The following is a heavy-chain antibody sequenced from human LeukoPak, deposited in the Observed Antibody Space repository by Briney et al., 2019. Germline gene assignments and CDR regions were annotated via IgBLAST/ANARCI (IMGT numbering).Heavy chain of an antibody. V-gene: IGHV3-21*01. Sequence: GGSLRLSCAASGFTFSSYSMNWVRQAPGKGLEWVSSISSSSSYIYYADSVKGRFTISRDNAKNSLYLQMNSLRAEDTAVYYCARSFGQLGNWYFDLWGRGTLVTVSS. J-gene: IGHJ2*01. CDR3: ARSFGQLGNWYFDL. CDR1: GFTFSSYS. CDR2: ISSSSSYI. D-gene: IGHD1-1*01.